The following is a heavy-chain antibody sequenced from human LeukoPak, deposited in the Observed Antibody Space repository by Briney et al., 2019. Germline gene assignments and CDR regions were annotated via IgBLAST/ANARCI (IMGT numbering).Heavy chain of an antibody. CDR2: INPNSGGT. J-gene: IGHJ6*03. V-gene: IGHV1-2*02. D-gene: IGHD6-19*01. CDR3: ARGSDSSGWYFYYYYMDV. CDR1: GYTFTGYY. Sequence: ASVKVSCKASGYTFTGYYMHWVRQAPGQGLEWMGWINPNSGGTNYAQKFQGRVTMTRDTPISTAYMELSRLRSDDTAVYYCARGSDSSGWYFYYYYMDVWGKGTTVTISS.